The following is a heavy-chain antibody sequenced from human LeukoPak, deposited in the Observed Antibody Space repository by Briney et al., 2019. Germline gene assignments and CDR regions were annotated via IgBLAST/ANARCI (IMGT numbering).Heavy chain of an antibody. V-gene: IGHV4-39*01. CDR2: IYYSGSA. CDR3: ARRGITTRAAFDI. D-gene: IGHD1-14*01. Sequence: PSETLSLTCTVSDGSISSSNYYWGWIRQPPGMGLEWIGSIYYSGSAYYHPSLKSRGTISIDTSKNQFSLKMGSVTAADTAVYYCARRGITTRAAFDIWGQGTMVIVSS. CDR1: DGSISSSNYY. J-gene: IGHJ3*02.